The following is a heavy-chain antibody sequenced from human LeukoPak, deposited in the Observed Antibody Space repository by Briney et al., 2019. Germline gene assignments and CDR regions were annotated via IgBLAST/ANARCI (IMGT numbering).Heavy chain of an antibody. CDR2: ISAYTGNT. J-gene: IGHJ3*02. D-gene: IGHD1-26*01. CDR3: ARSWEQDDAFDI. CDR1: GYDFTTYA. V-gene: IGHV1-18*01. Sequence: ASVKVSCKASGYDFTTYAISWVRQAPGQGLEWMGWISAYTGNTNYAQKLQGRVTMTTDTSTSTAYMELRSLNSDDTAVYYCARSWEQDDAFDIWGQGTMVTVSS.